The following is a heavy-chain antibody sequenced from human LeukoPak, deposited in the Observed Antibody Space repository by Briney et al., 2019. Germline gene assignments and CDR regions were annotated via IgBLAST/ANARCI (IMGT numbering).Heavy chain of an antibody. J-gene: IGHJ5*02. CDR3: AKGGLVHRFDP. CDR2: ISGSGDNT. Sequence: GSLRLSCAASGFTFSSYAMSWVRQAPGKGLEWVSGISGSGDNTYYADSVKGRFTIYRDNSKNTLYLQMNSRRADDTAVYYCAKGGLVHRFDPWGQGTLVTVSS. V-gene: IGHV3-23*01. CDR1: GFTFSSYA.